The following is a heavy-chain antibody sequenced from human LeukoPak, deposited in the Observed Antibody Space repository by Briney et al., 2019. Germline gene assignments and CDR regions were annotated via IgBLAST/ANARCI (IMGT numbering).Heavy chain of an antibody. CDR2: IKQDGSEK. CDR1: GFTFSSYW. Sequence: GGSLRLSCAASGFTFSSYWMSWVRQAPGKGLEWVANIKQDGSEKNYVDSVKGRFTISRDNAKNSLYLQMNSLRAEDTAFYCARAPDGTWYRNWFDPWGQGTLVTVSS. D-gene: IGHD6-13*01. CDR3: ARAPDGTWYRNWFDP. J-gene: IGHJ5*02. V-gene: IGHV3-7*03.